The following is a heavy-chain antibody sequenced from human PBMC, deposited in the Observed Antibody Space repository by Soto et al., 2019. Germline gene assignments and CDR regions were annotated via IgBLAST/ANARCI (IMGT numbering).Heavy chain of an antibody. CDR1: GFTFSSYS. V-gene: IGHV3-48*01. CDR3: ARAWAVTAIPHYFDY. CDR2: ITSGSGTI. D-gene: IGHD2-21*02. Sequence: EVQLVESGGGLVQPGGSLRLSCAASGFTFSSYSMNWVRQAPGKGLEWVSYITSGSGTIYYADSVKGRFTISRDNAKNSLYPQMNNLRAEDTAVYYCARAWAVTAIPHYFDYWGQGTLVTVSS. J-gene: IGHJ4*02.